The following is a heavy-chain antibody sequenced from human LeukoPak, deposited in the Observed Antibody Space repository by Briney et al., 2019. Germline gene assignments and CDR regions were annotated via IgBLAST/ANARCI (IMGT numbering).Heavy chain of an antibody. CDR3: ARGGANFDH. J-gene: IGHJ4*02. V-gene: IGHV3-7*01. Sequence: AGGSLRLSCAASGFIFSNYWMSWVRQAPGKGLEWVANIKQDGIEKYDVDSVKGRFTISRDNAKNSLYLQMNSLRAEDTAVYYCARGGANFDHWGQGTLVTVSS. CDR2: IKQDGIEK. D-gene: IGHD1-26*01. CDR1: GFIFSNYW.